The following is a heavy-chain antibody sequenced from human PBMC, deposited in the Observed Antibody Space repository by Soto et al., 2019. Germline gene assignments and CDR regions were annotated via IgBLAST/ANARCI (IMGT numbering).Heavy chain of an antibody. V-gene: IGHV3-15*01. Sequence: GGSLRLSCAASGLTFSDAWMSWVRQPPGKGLEWVGRIKSKAHGGATDFAAPVKGRFSISGDDSKNTAYLQMNSLKTEDTAVYYCTIFSGSYYNVEYWGQGTLVTVSS. D-gene: IGHD3-10*01. CDR3: TIFSGSYYNVEY. J-gene: IGHJ4*02. CDR2: IKSKAHGGAT. CDR1: GLTFSDAW.